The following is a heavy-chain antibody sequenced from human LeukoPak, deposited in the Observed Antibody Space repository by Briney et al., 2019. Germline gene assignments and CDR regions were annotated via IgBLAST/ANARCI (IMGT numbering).Heavy chain of an antibody. CDR1: GYTFTSYY. CDR3: ARGTTYYYDSSGYRIEY. J-gene: IGHJ4*02. CDR2: INPSGGTT. Sequence: ASVTVSCKASGYTFTSYYMHWVRQAPGQGLEWMGIINPSGGTTTYAQKSQGRVTMTRDTSTSTVYMELSSLRSEDTAVYYCARGTTYYYDSSGYRIEYWGQGILVTVSS. V-gene: IGHV1-46*01. D-gene: IGHD3-22*01.